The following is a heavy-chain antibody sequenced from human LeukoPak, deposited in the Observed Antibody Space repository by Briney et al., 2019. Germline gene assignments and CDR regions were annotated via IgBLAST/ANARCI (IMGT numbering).Heavy chain of an antibody. CDR1: GGSISSYY. D-gene: IGHD3-10*01. V-gene: IGHV4-59*01. CDR2: IHYSGST. CDR3: ARGKEVITMLRGLKPGYYFDY. J-gene: IGHJ4*02. Sequence: SETLSLTCTVSGGSISSYYWSWIRQPPGKGLEWIGYIHYSGSTKYKSSLKSRVTISVDTSKNQFSLKLNSVTAADTAVYYCARGKEVITMLRGLKPGYYFDYWGQGTLVTVSS.